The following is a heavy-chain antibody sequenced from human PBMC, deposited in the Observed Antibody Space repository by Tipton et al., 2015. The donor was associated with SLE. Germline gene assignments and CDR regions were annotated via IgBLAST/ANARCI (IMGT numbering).Heavy chain of an antibody. D-gene: IGHD6-13*01. Sequence: TLSLTCAVYGGSISSYYWSWIRQPPGKGLEWIGYIYYSGSTNYNPSLKSRVTISVDTSKNQFSLNLTSVTAADTAVYYCARQEVRIAAAGWGWFDPWSQGTLVTVSS. CDR2: IYYSGST. CDR3: ARQEVRIAAAGWGWFDP. V-gene: IGHV4-59*08. CDR1: GGSISSYY. J-gene: IGHJ5*02.